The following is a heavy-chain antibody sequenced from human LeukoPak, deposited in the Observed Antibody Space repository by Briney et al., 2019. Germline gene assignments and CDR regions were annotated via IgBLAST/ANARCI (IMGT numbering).Heavy chain of an antibody. CDR2: ISSSSSYI. D-gene: IGHD3-3*01. V-gene: IGHV3-21*01. J-gene: IGHJ6*03. CDR1: GFIFSSYT. Sequence: SGGSLRLSCAASGFIFSSYTMNWVRQAPGKGLEWVSFISSSSSYIYHADSVKGRFTISRDNAKNSLYLQMNSLRAEDTAVSYCARDRQSITIFGVLIPIYMDVWGKGTTVTVSS. CDR3: ARDRQSITIFGVLIPIYMDV.